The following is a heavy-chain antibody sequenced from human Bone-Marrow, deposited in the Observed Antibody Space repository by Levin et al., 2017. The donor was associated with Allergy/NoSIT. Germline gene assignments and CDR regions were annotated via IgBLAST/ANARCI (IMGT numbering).Heavy chain of an antibody. J-gene: IGHJ4*02. CDR1: GGSISSGGYY. CDR3: ARHVDTAISFDY. V-gene: IGHV4-31*03. D-gene: IGHD5-18*01. Sequence: SQTLSLTCTVSGGSISSGGYYWSWIRQHPGKGLEWIGYIYYSGSTYSNPSLKSRVTISVDTSKNQFSLKLSSVTAADTAVYYCARHVDTAISFDYWGQGTLVTVSS. CDR2: IYYSGST.